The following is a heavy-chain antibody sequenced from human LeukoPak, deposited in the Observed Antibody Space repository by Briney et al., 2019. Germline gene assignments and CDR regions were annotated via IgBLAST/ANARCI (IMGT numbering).Heavy chain of an antibody. CDR1: GYTFTSYD. CDR3: ARYNYDILTGYSAFDI. V-gene: IGHV1-8*01. D-gene: IGHD3-9*01. J-gene: IGHJ3*02. Sequence: GASVKVSCKASGYTFTSYDINWVRQATGQGLEWMGWVNPNSGNTGYAQKFQGRVTMTRNTSISTAYMELSSLRSEDTAVYYCARYNYDILTGYSAFDIWGQGTMVTVSS. CDR2: VNPNSGNT.